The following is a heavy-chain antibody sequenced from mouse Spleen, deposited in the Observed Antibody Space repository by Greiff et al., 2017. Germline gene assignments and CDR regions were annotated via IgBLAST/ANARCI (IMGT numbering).Heavy chain of an antibody. CDR2: IRNKANGYTT. J-gene: IGHJ2*01. CDR1: GFTFTDYY. CDR3: ARTTTAFDY. Sequence: EVMLVESGGGLVQPGGSLRLSCATSGFTFTDYYMSWVRQPPGKALEWLGFIRNKANGYTTEYSASVKGRFTISRDNSQSILYLQMNTLRAEDSATYYCARTTTAFDYWGQGTTLTVSS. D-gene: IGHD1-2*01. V-gene: IGHV7-3*02.